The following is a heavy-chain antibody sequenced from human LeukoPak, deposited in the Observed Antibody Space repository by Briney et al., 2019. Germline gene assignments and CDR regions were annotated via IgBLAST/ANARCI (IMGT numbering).Heavy chain of an antibody. V-gene: IGHV3-30*02. D-gene: IGHD3-22*01. CDR2: IRYDGSNE. Sequence: GGSLRLSCAASGFTFSSYGMHWVRQAPGKGLEWVAFIRYDGSNEYYADSVKGRFTISRDNSKNTLYLQMNSLRPEDTAVYYCAKNLGQWLDYWGQGTLVTVSS. CDR1: GFTFSSYG. J-gene: IGHJ4*02. CDR3: AKNLGQWLDY.